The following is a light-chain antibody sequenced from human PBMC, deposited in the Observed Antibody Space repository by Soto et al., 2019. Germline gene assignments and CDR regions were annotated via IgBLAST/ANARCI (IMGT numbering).Light chain of an antibody. V-gene: IGKV3-20*01. CDR2: DAS. Sequence: EIVVTQSPGTLALSQGERATLSCRASQRISSRYLAWYQQKPGQAPRLLIYDASSRATGIPDRFSGSGSGTHFTLTISRLEPEDFAVYYCQQYGILWTFGQGTKVDIK. CDR3: QQYGILWT. CDR1: QRISSRY. J-gene: IGKJ1*01.